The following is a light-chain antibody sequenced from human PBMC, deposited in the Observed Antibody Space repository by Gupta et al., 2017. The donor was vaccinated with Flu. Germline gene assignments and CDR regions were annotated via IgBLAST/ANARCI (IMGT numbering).Light chain of an antibody. CDR2: DVS. Sequence: SITISCTGSGSDIGAYNYVSWVQQRPGKAPQLLIYDVSNRASGVSNRFSGSKSGNTASLTISGLQAADEADYYCSSYTRSKSWVFGGGTRLAFL. V-gene: IGLV2-14*04. CDR3: SSYTRSKSWV. J-gene: IGLJ3*02. CDR1: GSDIGAYNY.